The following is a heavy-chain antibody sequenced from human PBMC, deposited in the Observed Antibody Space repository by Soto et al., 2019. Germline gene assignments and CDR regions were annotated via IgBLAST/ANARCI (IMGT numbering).Heavy chain of an antibody. Sequence: ASVKVSCKASGYTFTSYDINWVRQATGQGLEWMGWMNPNSGNTGYAQKFQGRVTMTRNTSISTAYMELSSLRSEDTAVYYCARVQGKRDGTGYCSGLGYWGQGNLVTVSS. V-gene: IGHV1-8*01. CDR3: ARVQGKRDGTGYCSGLGY. J-gene: IGHJ4*02. CDR2: MNPNSGNT. CDR1: GYTFTSYD. D-gene: IGHD2-15*01.